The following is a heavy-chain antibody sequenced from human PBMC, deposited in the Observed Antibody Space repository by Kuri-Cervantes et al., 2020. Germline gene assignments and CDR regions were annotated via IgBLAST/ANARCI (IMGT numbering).Heavy chain of an antibody. CDR1: GFTFSTYG. CDR2: IWYDGSKK. J-gene: IGHJ6*02. Sequence: GASLKISCAASGFTFSTYGLHSVRQAPGKGLERVAVIWYDGSKKYYVDYVKGRFTISRDNSKNTLYRQMNSLRAEDTAVYSCARGRVVAATLSFWYNQRHYYYGMDVWGQGTTVTVSS. CDR3: ARGRVVAATLSFWYNQRHYYYGMDV. D-gene: IGHD2-15*01. V-gene: IGHV3-33*01.